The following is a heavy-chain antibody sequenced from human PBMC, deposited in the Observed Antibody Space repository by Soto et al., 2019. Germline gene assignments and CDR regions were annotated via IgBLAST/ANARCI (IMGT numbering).Heavy chain of an antibody. CDR1: NGSIIHYY. J-gene: IGHJ3*02. D-gene: IGHD4-17*01. V-gene: IGHV4-59*01. CDR2: IYYSGSP. CDR3: ARRLTLVTTTGDGFDS. Sequence: VQLQESGPGLLKPSETLSLTCTVSNGSIIHYYWSWIRQPPGKGPEWIGYIYYSGSPNYNPSLTTRVSLAVDLSCNVVSRILNSVHAAATAVYYCARRLTLVTTTGDGFDSWGQGAIVAVSS.